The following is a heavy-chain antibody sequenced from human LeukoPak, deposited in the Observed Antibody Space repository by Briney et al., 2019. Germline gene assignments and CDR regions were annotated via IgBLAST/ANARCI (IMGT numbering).Heavy chain of an antibody. J-gene: IGHJ6*03. D-gene: IGHD3-3*01. V-gene: IGHV1-69*01. CDR2: IIPIFGTA. CDR3: ARVSAIRFLEWFPNYYYYMDV. Sequence: SVKVSCKASGGTFSSYAISWVRQAPGQGLEWMGGIIPIFGTANYAQKFQGRVTITADESTSTAYMELSSLRSEDTAVYCCARVSAIRFLEWFPNYYYYMDVWGKGTTVTVSS. CDR1: GGTFSSYA.